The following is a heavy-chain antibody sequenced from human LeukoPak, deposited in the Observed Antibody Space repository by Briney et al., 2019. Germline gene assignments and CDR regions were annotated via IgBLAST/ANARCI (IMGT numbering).Heavy chain of an antibody. CDR1: GFTFSSYS. CDR3: AKGGDYDILTGYYGAFDI. Sequence: PGGSLRLSCAASGFTFSSYSMNWVRQAPGKGLEWVSYISSSSSTIYYADSVKGRFTISRDNAKNSLYLQMNSLRAEDTAVYYCAKGGDYDILTGYYGAFDIWGQGTMVTVSS. D-gene: IGHD3-9*01. CDR2: ISSSSSTI. J-gene: IGHJ3*02. V-gene: IGHV3-48*01.